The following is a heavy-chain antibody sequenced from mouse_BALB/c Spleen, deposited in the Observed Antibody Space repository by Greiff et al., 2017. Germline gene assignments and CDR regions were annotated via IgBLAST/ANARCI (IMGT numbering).Heavy chain of an antibody. CDR1: GYTFTSYW. V-gene: IGHV1-7*01. D-gene: IGHD1-1*01. CDR2: INPSTGYT. J-gene: IGHJ2*01. Sequence: QVQLKESGAELAKPGASVKMSCKASGYTFTSYWMHWVKQRPGQGLEWIGYINPSTGYTEYNQKFKDKATLTADKSSSTAYMQLSSLTSEDSAVYYCARPYYGSSYFDYWGQGTTLTVSS. CDR3: ARPYYGSSYFDY.